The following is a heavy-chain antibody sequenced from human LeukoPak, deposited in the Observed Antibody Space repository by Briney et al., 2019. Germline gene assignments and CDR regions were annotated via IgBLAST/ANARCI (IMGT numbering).Heavy chain of an antibody. D-gene: IGHD6-19*01. V-gene: IGHV4-39*01. CDR3: ARRLRGSALFDY. J-gene: IGHJ4*02. CDR2: ISYSGST. CDR1: GDSISSSSYY. Sequence: SETLSLTCTVSGDSISSSSYYWGWIRQPPGKGLEWIGSISYSGSTYYNPSLKSRVTISVDTSKNQFSLKLSSVTAADTAVYYCARRLRGSALFDYWGQGTLVTVSS.